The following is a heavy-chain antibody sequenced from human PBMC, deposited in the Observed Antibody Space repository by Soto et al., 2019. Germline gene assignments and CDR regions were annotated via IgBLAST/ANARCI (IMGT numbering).Heavy chain of an antibody. Sequence: QVQLVESGGGVVQPGRSLRLSCAASGFTFSNYGMHWVRQAPGKGLEWVAVIWYDGSNKYYADSVKGRFTISRDNSKITLDLQMNSLRVEDTAVYYCAREQTYAFDYWGQGTLVTVSS. J-gene: IGHJ4*02. V-gene: IGHV3-33*01. CDR3: AREQTYAFDY. D-gene: IGHD4-17*01. CDR1: GFTFSNYG. CDR2: IWYDGSNK.